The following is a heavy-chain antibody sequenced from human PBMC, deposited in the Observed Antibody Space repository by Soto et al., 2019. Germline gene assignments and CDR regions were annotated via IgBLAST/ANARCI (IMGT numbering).Heavy chain of an antibody. V-gene: IGHV3-74*01. CDR2: INSDGSST. J-gene: IGHJ6*02. CDR1: GFTFSSYW. CDR3: ARDRRRETYYDFWSGHYYYYGMDV. Sequence: GGSLRLSCAASGFTFSSYWMHWVRQAPGKGLVWVSRINSDGSSTSYADSVKGRFTISRDNAKNTLYLQMNSLRAEDTAVYYCARDRRRETYYDFWSGHYYYYGMDVWGQGTTVTVSS. D-gene: IGHD3-3*01.